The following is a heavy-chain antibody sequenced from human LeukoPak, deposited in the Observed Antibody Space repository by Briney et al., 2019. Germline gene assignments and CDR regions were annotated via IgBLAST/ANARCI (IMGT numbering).Heavy chain of an antibody. Sequence: GGSLRLSCAASGFTFSSYAMHWVRQAPGKGLEWVAVISYDGSNKYYADSVKGRFTISRDNSKNTPYLQMNSLRAEDTAVYYCARREPTTVTHWAFDIWGQGTMVTVSS. V-gene: IGHV3-30*04. CDR2: ISYDGSNK. CDR3: ARREPTTVTHWAFDI. D-gene: IGHD4-17*01. CDR1: GFTFSSYA. J-gene: IGHJ3*02.